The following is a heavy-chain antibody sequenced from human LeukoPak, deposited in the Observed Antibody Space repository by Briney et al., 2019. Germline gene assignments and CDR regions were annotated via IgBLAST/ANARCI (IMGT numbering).Heavy chain of an antibody. J-gene: IGHJ4*02. CDR3: ARVGTSGWTSDY. V-gene: IGHV3-48*04. Sequence: PGGSLRLSCAASGFTFSSYSINWVRQAPGKGLEWLSYISSSSRTISYADSLKGRFTVSRDNAKNSLDLQMNSLRVADTAVYYCARVGTSGWTSDYWGQGTLVTVSS. CDR2: ISSSSRTI. D-gene: IGHD6-19*01. CDR1: GFTFSSYS.